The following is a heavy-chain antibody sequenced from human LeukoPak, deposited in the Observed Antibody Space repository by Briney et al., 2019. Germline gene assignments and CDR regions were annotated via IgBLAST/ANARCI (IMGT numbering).Heavy chain of an antibody. CDR1: GGSISSSNW. V-gene: IGHV4-4*02. D-gene: IGHD5-12*01. J-gene: IGHJ3*02. CDR3: ARATFYSGYDSI. CDR2: IYHSGST. Sequence: SETLSLTCAVSGGSISSSNWWSWVRQPPGKGLEWIGEIYHSGSTNHNPSLKSRVTISVDKSKNQFSLKLSSVTAADTAVYYCARATFYSGYDSIWGQGTMVTVSS.